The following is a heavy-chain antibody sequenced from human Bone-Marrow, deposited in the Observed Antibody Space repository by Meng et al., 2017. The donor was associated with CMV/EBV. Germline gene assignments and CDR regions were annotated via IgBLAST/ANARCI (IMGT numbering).Heavy chain of an antibody. J-gene: IGHJ6*02. D-gene: IGHD3-10*01. V-gene: IGHV1-8*02. CDR3: ARVRHYGSGDYYYGMDV. CDR2: INPNSGNT. Sequence: ASVKVSCKASGYTFTGYYMHWVRQAPGQGLEWMGWINPNSGNTGYAQKFQGRVTMTRNTSISTAYMELSSLRSEDTAVYYCARVRHYGSGDYYYGMDVWGQGTTVTVSS. CDR1: GYTFTGYY.